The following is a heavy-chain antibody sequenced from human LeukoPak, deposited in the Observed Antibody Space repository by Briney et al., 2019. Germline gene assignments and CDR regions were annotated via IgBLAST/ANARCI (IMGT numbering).Heavy chain of an antibody. V-gene: IGHV3-23*01. D-gene: IGHD3-10*01. CDR2: ISGSGGST. CDR1: GFTFSSYA. J-gene: IGHJ4*02. Sequence: PGGSLRLSCAASGFTFSSYAMSRVRQAPGKGLEWVSAISGSGGSTYYADSVKGRFTISRDNSKNTLYLQMNSLRAEDTAVYYCAKDRRGSGDYFDYWGQGTLVTVSS. CDR3: AKDRRGSGDYFDY.